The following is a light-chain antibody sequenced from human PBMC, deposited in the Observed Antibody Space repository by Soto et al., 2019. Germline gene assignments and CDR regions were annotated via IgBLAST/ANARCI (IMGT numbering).Light chain of an antibody. CDR1: SSDVGGYNY. CDR3: SSYAGSSNV. Sequence: QSVLTQPPSASWSPGQSVAISCTRTSSDVGGYNYVSWYQQHPGKAPKLMIYEVNKRPSGVPDRFSGSKSGNTASLTVSGLQAADEADYYCSSYAGSSNVFGTGTKVTVL. V-gene: IGLV2-8*01. CDR2: EVN. J-gene: IGLJ1*01.